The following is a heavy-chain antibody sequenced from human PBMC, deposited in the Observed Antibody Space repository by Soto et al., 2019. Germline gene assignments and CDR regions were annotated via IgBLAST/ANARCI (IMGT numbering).Heavy chain of an antibody. CDR3: ATQEVGGSYVYTFDP. V-gene: IGHV4-34*01. CDR2: INHSGST. D-gene: IGHD1-26*01. CDR1: GGPFTNSY. J-gene: IGHJ5*02. Sequence: SETLSLTCAVYGGPFTNSYWTWIRQPPGKGLEWIGEINHSGSTNYNPSLKSRVTISVDTSKNQFSLKLTSVTAADTAVYYCATQEVGGSYVYTFDPWGQGTLVTVSS.